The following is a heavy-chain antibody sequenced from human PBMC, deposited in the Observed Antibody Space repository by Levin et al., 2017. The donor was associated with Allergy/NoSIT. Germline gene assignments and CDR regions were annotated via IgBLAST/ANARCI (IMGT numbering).Heavy chain of an antibody. CDR2: INHSGST. Sequence: SETLSLTCAVYGGSFSGYYWSWIRQPPGKGLEWIGEINHSGSTNYNPSLKSRVTISVDTSKNQFSLKLSSVTAADTAVYYCARGRGYSGYDLGNRYWGQGTLVTVSS. V-gene: IGHV4-34*01. J-gene: IGHJ4*02. CDR1: GGSFSGYY. CDR3: ARGRGYSGYDLGNRY. D-gene: IGHD5-12*01.